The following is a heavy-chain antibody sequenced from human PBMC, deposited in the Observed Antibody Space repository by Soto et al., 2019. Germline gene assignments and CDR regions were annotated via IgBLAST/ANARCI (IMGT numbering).Heavy chain of an antibody. J-gene: IGHJ4*02. D-gene: IGHD3-22*01. Sequence: QVQLVQSGAEVKKPGASVKVSCKASGYTFTSYDINWVRQATGQGLEWMGWMNPNSGNTGYAQKFQGRVTMTRNTSISTAYKELSSLRSEDTAVYYCARSHYYDSSGYFPVDYWGQGTLVTVSS. CDR2: MNPNSGNT. CDR1: GYTFTSYD. CDR3: ARSHYYDSSGYFPVDY. V-gene: IGHV1-8*01.